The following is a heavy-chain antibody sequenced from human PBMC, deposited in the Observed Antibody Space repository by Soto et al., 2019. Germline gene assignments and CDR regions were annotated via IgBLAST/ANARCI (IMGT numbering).Heavy chain of an antibody. J-gene: IGHJ4*02. CDR2: IWYDGSNK. CDR1: GFTFSSYG. Sequence: QVQLVESGGGVVQPGRSLRLSCAASGFTFSSYGMHWVRQAPGKGLEWVAVIWYDGSNKYYADSVKGRFTISRDNSKNTLYLQMNSLRAEDTAVYYCARGRWPQLYYFDYCGQGTLVTVSS. CDR3: ARGRWPQLYYFDY. V-gene: IGHV3-33*01. D-gene: IGHD2-15*01.